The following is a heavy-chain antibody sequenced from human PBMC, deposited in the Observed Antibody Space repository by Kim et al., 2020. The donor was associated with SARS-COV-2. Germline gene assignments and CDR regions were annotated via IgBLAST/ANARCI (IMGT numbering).Heavy chain of an antibody. CDR1: GGSISSSSYY. Sequence: SETLSLTCTVSGGSISSSSYYWGWIRQPPGKGLEWIGSIYYSGSTYYKPSLKSRVTISVDTSKNQFSLKLSSVTAADTAVYYCARQGRVVPAADFYYYYGMDVWGQGTTVTVSS. V-gene: IGHV4-39*01. CDR3: ARQGRVVPAADFYYYYGMDV. D-gene: IGHD2-2*01. J-gene: IGHJ6*02. CDR2: IYYSGST.